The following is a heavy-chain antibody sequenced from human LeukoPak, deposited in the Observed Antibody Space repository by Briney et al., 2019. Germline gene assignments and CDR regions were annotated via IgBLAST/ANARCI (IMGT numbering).Heavy chain of an antibody. Sequence: GGSLRLSCAASGFTFSSYWMHWVRQAPGKGLVWVSRINSDGSRTTYADSVKGRFTISRDNAKNTLYLQMNSLRAEDTAVYYCARQLRWGYSGYDGHWGQGTLVTVSS. CDR1: GFTFSSYW. CDR2: INSDGSRT. CDR3: ARQLRWGYSGYDGH. D-gene: IGHD5-12*01. J-gene: IGHJ4*02. V-gene: IGHV3-74*01.